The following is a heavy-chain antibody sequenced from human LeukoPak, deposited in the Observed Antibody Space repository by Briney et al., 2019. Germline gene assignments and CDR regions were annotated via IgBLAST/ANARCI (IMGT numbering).Heavy chain of an antibody. V-gene: IGHV3-64*01. CDR3: ARVLSSSWYLDAFDI. D-gene: IGHD6-13*01. Sequence: PGGSLRLSCAASGFTFSSYAMHWVRQAPGKGLEYVSAISNNGGSTYYANSVKGRFTISRGNSKNTLYLQMGSLRAEDMAVYYCARVLSSSWYLDAFDIWGQGTMVTVSS. CDR1: GFTFSSYA. CDR2: ISNNGGST. J-gene: IGHJ3*02.